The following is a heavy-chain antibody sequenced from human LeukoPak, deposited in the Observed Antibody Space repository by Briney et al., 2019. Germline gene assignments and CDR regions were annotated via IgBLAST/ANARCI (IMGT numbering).Heavy chain of an antibody. Sequence: GGSPRLSCAASGFTFSSYGMHWVRQAPGKGLEWVAFIRYDGSNKYYADSVKGRFTISRDNSKNTLYLQMNSLRAEDTAVYYCASVHSSGYYYWGQGTLVTVSS. J-gene: IGHJ4*02. CDR1: GFTFSSYG. CDR3: ASVHSSGYYY. V-gene: IGHV3-30*02. CDR2: IRYDGSNK. D-gene: IGHD3-22*01.